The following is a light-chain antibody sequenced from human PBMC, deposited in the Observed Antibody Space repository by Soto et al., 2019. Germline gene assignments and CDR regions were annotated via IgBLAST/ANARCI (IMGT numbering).Light chain of an antibody. Sequence: DIQMTQSPSSVSASVGDRVTITCRASQGIGSWLAWYQQKPGKAPKLLIYVASSLQGGVPSRFSGSGSGTDFPLTISRLQPEDLATYYCQQANSFPWTFGQGTRVEIK. CDR2: VAS. CDR3: QQANSFPWT. V-gene: IGKV1-12*02. CDR1: QGIGSW. J-gene: IGKJ1*01.